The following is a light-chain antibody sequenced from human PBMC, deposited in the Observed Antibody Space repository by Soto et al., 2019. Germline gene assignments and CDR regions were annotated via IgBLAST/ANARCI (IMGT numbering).Light chain of an antibody. V-gene: IGKV2-24*01. CDR3: MQATQFPRT. J-gene: IGKJ1*01. CDR2: RVS. CDR1: QSLLHYNGNTY. Sequence: DIVMTQTPLSSPVTLGQPASISCRSSQSLLHYNGNTYLSWLQQRPGQPPRLLIYRVSNRLSGVPDRFSGSGAATYFTLNIRRVEAEDVGVYYFMQATQFPRTFGQGTKVDIK.